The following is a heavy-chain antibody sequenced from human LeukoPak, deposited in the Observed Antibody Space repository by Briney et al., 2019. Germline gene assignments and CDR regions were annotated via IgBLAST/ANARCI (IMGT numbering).Heavy chain of an antibody. Sequence: SVKLSCKASGGTFSSYAISWVRQAPGQGLEWMGRIIPILGIANYAQKFQGRVTITADKSTSTACMELSSLRSEDTAVYYCARGRGRGYDYYGMDVWGQGTTVTVSS. V-gene: IGHV1-69*04. CDR3: ARGRGRGYDYYGMDV. CDR1: GGTFSSYA. J-gene: IGHJ6*02. CDR2: IIPILGIA. D-gene: IGHD1-26*01.